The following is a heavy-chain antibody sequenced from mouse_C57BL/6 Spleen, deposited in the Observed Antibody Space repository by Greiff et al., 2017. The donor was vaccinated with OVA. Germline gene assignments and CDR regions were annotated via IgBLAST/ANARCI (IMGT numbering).Heavy chain of an antibody. J-gene: IGHJ2*01. D-gene: IGHD2-2*01. CDR3: ARKGINYGYDCFDY. CDR1: GYSITSCYY. CDR2: ISYDGSH. V-gene: IGHV3-6*01. Sequence: DVKLQESGPGLVKPSQSLSLTCSVSGYSITSCYYWYWNRQLPGNLQGWMGFISYDGSHNYNPSFKNRISITRETSKNQFFLKLNSVTTEDTATYYCARKGINYGYDCFDYWGQGTTLTVSS.